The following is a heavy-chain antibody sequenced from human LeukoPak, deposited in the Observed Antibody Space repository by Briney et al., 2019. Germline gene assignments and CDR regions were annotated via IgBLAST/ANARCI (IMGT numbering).Heavy chain of an antibody. D-gene: IGHD4-23*01. J-gene: IGHJ4*02. Sequence: SETLSLTCTVSGAPIGSFYWSWIRQPAGKGLEWLGRAHSSGSTNYIPSIRSRVTISVDTSKNQFSLKLSSVTAADTAVYYCARLDYGGNSPPADYWGQGTLVTVSS. CDR2: AHSSGST. CDR1: GAPIGSFY. V-gene: IGHV4-4*07. CDR3: ARLDYGGNSPPADY.